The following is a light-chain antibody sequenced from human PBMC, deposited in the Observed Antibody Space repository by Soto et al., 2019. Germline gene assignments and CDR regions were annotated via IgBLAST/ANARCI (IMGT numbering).Light chain of an antibody. CDR2: DAS. Sequence: IVLTQSPATLSLSPGDRVTLACRASQTVGRYLSWYQHSPGQGPRPLVYDASNRATGVPARFSGSGSETDFTLTISSLEPEDFAVYYCQQRLHWPITFGQGTRLEIK. J-gene: IGKJ5*01. CDR3: QQRLHWPIT. V-gene: IGKV3-11*01. CDR1: QTVGRY.